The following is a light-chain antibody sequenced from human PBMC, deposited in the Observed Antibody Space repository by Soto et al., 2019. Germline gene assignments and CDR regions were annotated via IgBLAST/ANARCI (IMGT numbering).Light chain of an antibody. CDR3: QSYDISLRGSRV. V-gene: IGLV1-40*01. Sequence: QSVLTQPPSVSAAPGQKVTISCSGSSSNIGAGYDVHWYLQLPGTAPKLLIYANSDRPSGVPDRFSASKSGTSASLAITGLQAEDEADYYCQSYDISLRGSRVFXTGTNVTVL. CDR2: ANS. J-gene: IGLJ1*01. CDR1: SSNIGAGYD.